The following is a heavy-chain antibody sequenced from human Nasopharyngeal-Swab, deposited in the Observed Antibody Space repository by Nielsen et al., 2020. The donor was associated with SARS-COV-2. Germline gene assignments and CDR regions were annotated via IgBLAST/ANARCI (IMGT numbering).Heavy chain of an antibody. D-gene: IGHD3-3*01. V-gene: IGHV3-33*01. CDR2: IWYDGSNK. CDR1: GVTFSSYG. CDR3: ARRDHYDFWSGDGFDP. Sequence: GGSLRLSCAASGVTFSSYGMHWVRQAPGKGLAWVAVIWYDGSNKYYADSVKGRFTISRDNSKNKLYLQMNSLRAEDTAVYYCARRDHYDFWSGDGFDPWGQGTLVTVSS. J-gene: IGHJ5*02.